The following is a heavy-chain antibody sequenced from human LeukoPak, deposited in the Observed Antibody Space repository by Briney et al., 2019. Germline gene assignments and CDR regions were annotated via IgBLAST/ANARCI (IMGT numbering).Heavy chain of an antibody. CDR1: GGSFSGYY. V-gene: IGHV4-34*01. CDR2: INHSGST. D-gene: IGHD2-15*01. J-gene: IGHJ3*02. CDR3: ARRIDRTDAFDI. Sequence: SETLSLTCAVYGGSFSGYYWSWIRQPPGKGLECIGEINHSGSTYYNPSLKSRVTISVDTSKNQFSLKLSSVTAADTAVYYCARRIDRTDAFDIWGQGTMVTVSS.